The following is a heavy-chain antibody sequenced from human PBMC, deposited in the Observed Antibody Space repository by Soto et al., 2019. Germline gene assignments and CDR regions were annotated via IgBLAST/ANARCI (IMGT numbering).Heavy chain of an antibody. Sequence: SETLSLTCTVSGGSISSYYWSWIRQSPGKGLEWIGYISYSGSANYNPSLRSRVTISVDTSKNQLSLKLRSVTAADTAVYYCARGNYRVTTVTSYYFDYWGQGTLVTVSS. CDR1: GGSISSYY. CDR2: ISYSGSA. CDR3: ARGNYRVTTVTSYYFDY. J-gene: IGHJ4*02. D-gene: IGHD4-17*01. V-gene: IGHV4-59*01.